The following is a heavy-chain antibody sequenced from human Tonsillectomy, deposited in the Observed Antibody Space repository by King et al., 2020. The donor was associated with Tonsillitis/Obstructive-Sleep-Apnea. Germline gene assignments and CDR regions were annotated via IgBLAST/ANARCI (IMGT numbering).Heavy chain of an antibody. J-gene: IGHJ3*02. CDR1: GGSFSGFY. D-gene: IGHD2-15*01. CDR2: INHSGST. CDR3: AGVVVAADAFDI. V-gene: IGHV4-34*01. Sequence: VQLQQWGAGLLKPSETLSLTCAVYGGSFSGFYWTWIRQPPGKGLEWIGEINHSGSTNYNPSLKSRVTISVDTSKNQCSLKWSSVTAADTAVYYCAGVVVAADAFDIWGQGTMVTVSS.